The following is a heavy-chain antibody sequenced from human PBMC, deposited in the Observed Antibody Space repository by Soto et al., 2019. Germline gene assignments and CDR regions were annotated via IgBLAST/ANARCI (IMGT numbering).Heavy chain of an antibody. CDR3: ARAHTDIVVVPASGFYMDV. CDR1: GGSFSGYY. CDR2: INHSGST. V-gene: IGHV4-34*01. J-gene: IGHJ6*03. Sequence: QVQLQQWGAGLLKPSETLSLTCAVYGGSFSGYYWSWIRQPPGKGLEWIGEINHSGSTNYNPSLKSRVTLSVDTTKNQFSLKLSSVTAADTAVYYCARAHTDIVVVPASGFYMDVWVKGTTVTFSS. D-gene: IGHD2-2*01.